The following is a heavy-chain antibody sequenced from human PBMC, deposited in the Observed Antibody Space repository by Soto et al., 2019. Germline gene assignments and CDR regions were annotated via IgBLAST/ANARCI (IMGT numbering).Heavy chain of an antibody. D-gene: IGHD1-1*01. J-gene: IGHJ6*04. V-gene: IGHV2-26*01. CDR1: GFSLSNARMG. CDR3: ARPTGNRELTYYYYYDMDV. Sequence: SGPTLVNPTETLTLTCTVSGFSLSNARMGVSWIRQPPGKALEWLAHIFSNDEKSYSTSLKSRLTISKDTSKSQVVLTMTNMDPVDTATYYCARPTGNRELTYYYYYDMDVWGKGTTVTVSS. CDR2: IFSNDEK.